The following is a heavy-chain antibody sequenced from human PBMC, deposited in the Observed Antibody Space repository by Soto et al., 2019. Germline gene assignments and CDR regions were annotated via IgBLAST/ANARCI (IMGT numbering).Heavy chain of an antibody. J-gene: IGHJ4*01. CDR1: GDTFTFYS. CDR2: INPILSMS. V-gene: IGHV1-69*02. CDR3: ASSYGSGYRAFDY. D-gene: IGHD3-10*01. Sequence: SVKVSCKASGDTFTFYSINWVRQAPGLGLEWMGRINPILSMSNYAQRFQGRVTMTADKSTSTAYMELSSLRSEDTAMYYCASSYGSGYRAFDYWG.